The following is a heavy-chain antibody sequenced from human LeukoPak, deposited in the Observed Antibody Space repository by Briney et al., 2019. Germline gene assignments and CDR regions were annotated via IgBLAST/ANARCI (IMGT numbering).Heavy chain of an antibody. V-gene: IGHV3-53*01. D-gene: IGHD5-18*01. CDR1: GFSVSSNY. J-gene: IGHJ4*02. Sequence: GGSLRLSCVASGFSVSSNYLSWVRQAPGKGLDWVSVIYSGGRIYYADSVKGRFTISRDNAKNSLYLQMNSLRAEDTAVYYCARASGDIVETATMGSYWGQGTLVTVSS. CDR3: ARASGDIVETATMGSY. CDR2: IYSGGRI.